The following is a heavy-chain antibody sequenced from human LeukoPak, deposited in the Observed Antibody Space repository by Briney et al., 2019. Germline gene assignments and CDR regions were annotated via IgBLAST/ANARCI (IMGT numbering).Heavy chain of an antibody. Sequence: SETLSLTCTVSGGSISSSSYYWGWIRQPPGKGLGWIGSIYYSGSTYYNPSLKSRVTISVDTSKNQFSLKLSSVTAADTAVYYCARRTVTNGWYYYYCYYMDVWGKGTTVTVSS. J-gene: IGHJ6*03. D-gene: IGHD4-11*01. V-gene: IGHV4-39*01. CDR1: GGSISSSSYY. CDR2: IYYSGST. CDR3: ARRTVTNGWYYYYCYYMDV.